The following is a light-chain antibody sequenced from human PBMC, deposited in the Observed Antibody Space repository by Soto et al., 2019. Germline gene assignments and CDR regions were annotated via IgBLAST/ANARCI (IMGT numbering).Light chain of an antibody. J-gene: IGLJ2*01. V-gene: IGLV2-14*03. Sequence: QSALTQPASVSGSPGQSVTISCTGTSSDVGGYNYVSWYQQHPGKAPKLMIYDVSKRPSGVSNRFSGSKSGNTASLTISGRQAEEVADYYCSSYIRGNTLVLFGGSTKLTVL. CDR1: SSDVGGYNY. CDR2: DVS. CDR3: SSYIRGNTLVL.